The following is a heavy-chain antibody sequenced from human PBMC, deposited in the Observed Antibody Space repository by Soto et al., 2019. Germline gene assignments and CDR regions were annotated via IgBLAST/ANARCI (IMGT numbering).Heavy chain of an antibody. D-gene: IGHD2-15*01. J-gene: IGHJ5*02. CDR2: IKQDGSEK. CDR1: GFTFGSYW. Sequence: GGSLRLSCAASGFTFGSYWMSWVRQAPGKGLEWVANIKQDGSEKYYVDSVKGRFTISRDNAKNSLYLQMNSLRAEDTAVYYCARDLGPVVVAATRWGWFDPWGQGTLVTVSS. CDR3: ARDLGPVVVAATRWGWFDP. V-gene: IGHV3-7*03.